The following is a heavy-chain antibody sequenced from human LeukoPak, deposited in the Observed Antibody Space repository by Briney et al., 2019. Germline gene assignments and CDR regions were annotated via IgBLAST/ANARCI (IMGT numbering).Heavy chain of an antibody. J-gene: IGHJ4*02. Sequence: GASVKVSCKTSGYTFSNYGISWVRQARGQGLEWMGWISGYNGNTNYAQKFQGRVAMTADTSTSIAFMELRSLRSDDTAVYYCARVGPHRRHNGDYCYFDFWRPGTLVTVSS. CDR2: ISGYNGNT. CDR1: GYTFSNYG. V-gene: IGHV1-18*01. D-gene: IGHD1-26*01. CDR3: ARVGPHRRHNGDYCYFDF.